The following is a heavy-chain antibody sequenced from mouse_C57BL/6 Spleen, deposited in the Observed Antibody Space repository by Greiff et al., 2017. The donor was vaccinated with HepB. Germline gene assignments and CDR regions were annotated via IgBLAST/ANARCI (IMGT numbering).Heavy chain of an antibody. CDR1: GFTFSSYA. D-gene: IGHD1-1*01. V-gene: IGHV5-4*03. CDR3: ARAPDYDGSNPYWYFDV. J-gene: IGHJ1*03. Sequence: EVMLVESGGGLVKPGGSLKLSCAASGFTFSSYAMSWVRQTPEKRLEWVATISDVGSYNYYPDNVKGRFTISRDNAKNNLYLQMSHLKSEDTAMYYGARAPDYDGSNPYWYFDVWGTGTTVTVSS. CDR2: ISDVGSYN.